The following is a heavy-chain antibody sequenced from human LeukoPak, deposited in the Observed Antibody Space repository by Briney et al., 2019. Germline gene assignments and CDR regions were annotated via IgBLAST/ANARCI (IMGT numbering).Heavy chain of an antibody. CDR1: GFTFSNYW. J-gene: IGHJ4*02. V-gene: IGHV3-74*01. CDR2: IKSDGSST. D-gene: IGHD2/OR15-2a*01. Sequence: GGSLRLSCAASGFTFSNYWMHWVRQAPGKGLVWVSRIKSDGSSTTYADSVKGRFTISRDNAKNMVYLQMNSLRAEDTAVYYCARDPFCGDADFDSWGQGTLVTVSS. CDR3: ARDPFCGDADFDS.